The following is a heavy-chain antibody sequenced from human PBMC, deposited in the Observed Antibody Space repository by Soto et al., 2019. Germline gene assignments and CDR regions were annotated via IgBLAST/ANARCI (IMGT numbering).Heavy chain of an antibody. CDR2: MNPNSGNT. CDR3: AVGDYSSGWYYFDY. D-gene: IGHD6-19*01. CDR1: GYTFTSYD. Sequence: ASVKVSCKASGYTFTSYDFNWVRQAPGQGLEWMGWMNPNSGNTGYAQKFQGRVTMTRNTSISTAYMELSSLRSEDTAVYYCAVGDYSSGWYYFDYWGQGTLVTVSS. V-gene: IGHV1-8*01. J-gene: IGHJ4*02.